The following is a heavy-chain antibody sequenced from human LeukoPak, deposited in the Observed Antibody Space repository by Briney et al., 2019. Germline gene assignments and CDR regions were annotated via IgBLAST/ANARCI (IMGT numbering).Heavy chain of an antibody. Sequence: GGSLRLSCATSGFTFSIYTMNWVRQTPGKGLDWVSTISDRARNTHYADSVKARFTISRDDFLNMVYLQMDRLTVEDTAVYYCTTRLQHHFDYWGQGTQVTVSS. CDR2: ISDRARNT. CDR3: TTRLQHHFDY. V-gene: IGHV3-23*01. D-gene: IGHD4-11*01. J-gene: IGHJ4*02. CDR1: GFTFSIYT.